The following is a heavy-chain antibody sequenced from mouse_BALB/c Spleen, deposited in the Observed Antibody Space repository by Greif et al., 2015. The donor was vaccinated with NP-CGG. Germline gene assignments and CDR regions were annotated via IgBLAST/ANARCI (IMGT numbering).Heavy chain of an antibody. CDR3: ARQGVRPWFAY. D-gene: IGHD2-14*01. CDR2: ISSGGGST. J-gene: IGHJ3*01. V-gene: IGHV5-12-1*01. Sequence: EVMLVESGGGLVKPGGSLKLSCAASGFAFSSYDMSWVRQTPEKRLEWVAYISSGGGSTYYPDTVKGRFTISRDNAKNTLYLQMSSPKSEDTAMYYCARQGVRPWFAYWGQGTLVTVSA. CDR1: GFAFSSYD.